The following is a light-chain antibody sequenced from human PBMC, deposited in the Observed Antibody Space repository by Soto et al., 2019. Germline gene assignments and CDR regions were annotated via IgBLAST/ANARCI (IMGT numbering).Light chain of an antibody. Sequence: IVLTQSPATLSLSPWERATLSCRASQSVSSYLAWYQQKPGQAPRLLIYDASNRATGIPARFSGSGSGTDFTLTISSLEPEDFAVYYCQQRSNWPPFTFGPGTKVDIK. V-gene: IGKV3-11*01. CDR2: DAS. CDR3: QQRSNWPPFT. CDR1: QSVSSY. J-gene: IGKJ3*01.